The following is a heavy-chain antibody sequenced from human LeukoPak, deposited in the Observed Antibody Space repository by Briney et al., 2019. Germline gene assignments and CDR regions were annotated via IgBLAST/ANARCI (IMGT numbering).Heavy chain of an antibody. V-gene: IGHV4-30-2*01. CDR2: IYHSGST. CDR1: GGSISSGGYY. J-gene: IGHJ4*02. CDR3: ARHSSGWSPSDY. Sequence: SETLSLTCTVSGGSISSGGYYWSWIRQPPGKGLEWIGYIYHSGSTYYNPSLKSRVTISVDTSKNQFSLKLSSVTAADTAVYYCARHSSGWSPSDYWGQGTLVTVSS. D-gene: IGHD6-19*01.